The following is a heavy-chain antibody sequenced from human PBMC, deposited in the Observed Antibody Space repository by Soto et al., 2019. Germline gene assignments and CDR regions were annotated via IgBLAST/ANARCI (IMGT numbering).Heavy chain of an antibody. J-gene: IGHJ5*02. Sequence: SETLSLTCAVYGGSFSGYYWSWIRQPPGKGLEWIGEINHSGSTNYNPSHKSRVTISVDTSKNQFSLKLSSVTAADTAVYYCARVSRYCSSTSCYLDWFDPWGQGTLVTVSS. D-gene: IGHD2-2*01. CDR2: INHSGST. CDR3: ARVSRYCSSTSCYLDWFDP. V-gene: IGHV4-34*01. CDR1: GGSFSGYY.